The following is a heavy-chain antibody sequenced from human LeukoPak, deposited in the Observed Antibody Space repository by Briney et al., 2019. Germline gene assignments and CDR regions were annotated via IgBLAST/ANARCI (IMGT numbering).Heavy chain of an antibody. CDR3: ARGSAVRGVLNFDY. D-gene: IGHD3-10*01. J-gene: IGHJ4*02. CDR1: GGSFSGYY. V-gene: IGHV4-34*01. Sequence: SETLSLTCAVYGGSFSGYYWSWIRQPPGKGLEWIGEINHSGSTNYNPSLKSRVTISVDTSKNQFSLKLSSATAADTAVYYCARGSAVRGVLNFDYWGQGTLVTVSS. CDR2: INHSGST.